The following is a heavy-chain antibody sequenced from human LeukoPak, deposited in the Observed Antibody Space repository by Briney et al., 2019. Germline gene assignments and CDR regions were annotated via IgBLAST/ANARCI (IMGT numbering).Heavy chain of an antibody. V-gene: IGHV1-46*01. CDR2: INPSGGST. D-gene: IGHD3-16*01. J-gene: IGHJ6*03. CDR3: AREAYLYYYYYYMDV. Sequence: ASVKVSCKASGYTFTSYAMNWVRQAPGQGLEWMGIINPSGGSTSYAQKLQGRVTMTTDTSTSTAYMELRSLRSDDTAVYYCAREAYLYYYYYYMDVWGKGTTVTVSS. CDR1: GYTFTSYA.